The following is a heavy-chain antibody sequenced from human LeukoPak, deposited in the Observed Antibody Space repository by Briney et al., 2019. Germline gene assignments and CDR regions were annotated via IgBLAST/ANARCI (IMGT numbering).Heavy chain of an antibody. J-gene: IGHJ4*02. V-gene: IGHV4-59*08. CDR2: IYYSGST. D-gene: IGHD5-18*01. CDR1: GGSISSYY. CDR3: ARRGYSYGLDY. Sequence: NSSETLSLTCTVSGGSISSYYWSWIRQPPGKGLEWIGYIYYSGSTYYSPSLKSRVTISVDTSKNQFSLKLSSVTAADTAVYYCARRGYSYGLDYWGQGTLVTVSS.